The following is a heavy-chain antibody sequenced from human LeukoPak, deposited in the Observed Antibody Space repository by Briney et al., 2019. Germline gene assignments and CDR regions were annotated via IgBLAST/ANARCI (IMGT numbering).Heavy chain of an antibody. V-gene: IGHV3-33*01. D-gene: IGHD6-19*01. J-gene: IGHJ4*02. CDR1: GFTLSSYG. CDR2: IWYDGSNK. Sequence: GGSLRLSCAASGFTLSSYGMHWVRQAPGKGLEWVAVIWYDGSNKYYADSVKGRFTISRDNSKNTLYLQMNSLRAEDTAVYYCARDTPASSGWYDYWGQGTLVTVSS. CDR3: ARDTPASSGWYDY.